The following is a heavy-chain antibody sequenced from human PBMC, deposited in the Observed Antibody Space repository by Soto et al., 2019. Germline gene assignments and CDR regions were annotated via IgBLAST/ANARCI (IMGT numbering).Heavy chain of an antibody. CDR3: AHKGGRGAAMDV. V-gene: IGHV2-5*02. J-gene: IGHJ6*02. CDR2: IYWDGDE. Sequence: QITVKESGPTLVKPTQTLTLTCNFSGFSVSTSGEGVAWIRQPPGMALEWLALIYWDGDERYSPFLQSRVTITKDTSKNQVVLTMTNMDPVDTATYYCAHKGGRGAAMDVWGQGTTVTVSS. CDR1: GFSVSTSGEG. D-gene: IGHD2-15*01.